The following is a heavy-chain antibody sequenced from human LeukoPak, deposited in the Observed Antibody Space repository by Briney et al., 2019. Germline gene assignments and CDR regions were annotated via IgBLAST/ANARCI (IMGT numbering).Heavy chain of an antibody. D-gene: IGHD3-22*01. V-gene: IGHV1-69*13. CDR2: IIPIFGTT. CDR3: ARVGITMLVVAPHFDY. CDR1: GGTFSNYG. J-gene: IGHJ4*02. Sequence: ASVKVSCKASGGTFSNYGFSWVPQVPGQGLEWMGGIIPIFGTTKYAQKFQGRVTITADESTSTVYMELSSLKSEDTAVYYCARVGITMLVVAPHFDYWGQGTLVTVSS.